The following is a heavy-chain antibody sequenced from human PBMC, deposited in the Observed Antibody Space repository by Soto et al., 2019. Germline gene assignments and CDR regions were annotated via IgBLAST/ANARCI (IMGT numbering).Heavy chain of an antibody. CDR1: GFSFSIYS. Sequence: EVQLVESGGGLVQPGGSLRLSCAASGFSFSIYSMNWVRQAPVRGLEWVSYISGSGNTIYYADSVKGRFTISRDNVKNSLYLQINSLRDEDTAVYYCVRLDYDSSGHYRTFDYWGQGTLVTVSS. V-gene: IGHV3-48*02. CDR3: VRLDYDSSGHYRTFDY. CDR2: ISGSGNTI. J-gene: IGHJ4*02. D-gene: IGHD3-22*01.